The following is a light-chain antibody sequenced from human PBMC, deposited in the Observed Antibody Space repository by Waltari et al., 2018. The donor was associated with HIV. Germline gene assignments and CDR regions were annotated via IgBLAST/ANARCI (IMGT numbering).Light chain of an antibody. V-gene: IGLV10-54*04. CDR2: RNN. CDR3: SAWDSSLNGWV. J-gene: IGLJ3*02. Sequence: QAGLTQPPSMSTGLGQTATLFCSGDSNNAGYQGVAWVPHRQGHPPKLLSHRNNNRPSGISDRFSACRSGDTAFLTISGLRSEDEADYFCSAWDSSLNGWVFGGGTQLTLL. CDR1: SNNAGYQG.